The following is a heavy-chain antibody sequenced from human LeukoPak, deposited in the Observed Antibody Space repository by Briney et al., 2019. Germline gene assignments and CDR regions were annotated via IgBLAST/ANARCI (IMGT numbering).Heavy chain of an antibody. CDR2: INPNSGGT. Sequence: ASVKVSCKASGYTFTSYDINWVRQAPGQGLEWMGWINPNSGGTNYAQKFQGRVTMTRDTSISTAYMELSRLRSDDTAVYYCAREKVYSSSWQYYYYYGMDVWGQGTTVTVSS. CDR3: AREKVYSSSWQYYYYYGMDV. J-gene: IGHJ6*02. CDR1: GYTFTSYD. V-gene: IGHV1-2*02. D-gene: IGHD6-13*01.